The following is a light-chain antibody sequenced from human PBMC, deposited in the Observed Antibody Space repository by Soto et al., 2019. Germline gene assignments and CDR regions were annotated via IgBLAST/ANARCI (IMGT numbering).Light chain of an antibody. J-gene: IGKJ1*01. CDR1: QSVSSK. CDR2: GAS. Sequence: IVVTQSQATLSVSPGERATLSCRASQSVSSKLAWYQQKPGQGPRLLIYGASTRATGIPARFIGSGSGTELTLTISSLQSEDFAVYYFQNYSTLLWTFVQGTKVEI. CDR3: QNYSTLLWT. V-gene: IGKV3-15*01.